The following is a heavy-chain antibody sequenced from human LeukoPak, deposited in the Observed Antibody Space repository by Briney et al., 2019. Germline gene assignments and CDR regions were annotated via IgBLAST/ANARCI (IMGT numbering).Heavy chain of an antibody. Sequence: GSLRLSCAASGFTFSSYAMSWIRQPPGKGLEWIGEINHSGSTNYNPSLKSRVTISVDTSKNQFSLKLSSVTAADTAVYYCARDPRRQDAFDIWGQGTMVTVSS. J-gene: IGHJ3*02. CDR2: INHSGST. CDR3: ARDPRRQDAFDI. CDR1: GFTFSSYA. V-gene: IGHV4-34*01.